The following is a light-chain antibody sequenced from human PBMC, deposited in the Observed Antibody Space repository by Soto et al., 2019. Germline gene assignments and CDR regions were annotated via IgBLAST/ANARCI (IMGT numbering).Light chain of an antibody. V-gene: IGKV3-20*01. J-gene: IGKJ1*01. CDR1: QSISSTY. CDR2: DAS. CDR3: QHDDGARWT. Sequence: EIVLTQSPGTLSLYPGERATLSCRASQSISSTYLTWYHQKPGQAPRLLIYDASRRATGIPDRFSGGGSGTDFSLTIIRLEAEDFVVYYCQHDDGARWTFGLGTKVDIK.